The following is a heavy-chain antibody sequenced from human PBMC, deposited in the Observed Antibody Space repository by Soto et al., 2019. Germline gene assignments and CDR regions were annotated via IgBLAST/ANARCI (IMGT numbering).Heavy chain of an antibody. J-gene: IGHJ6*02. CDR2: ISAYNGNT. CDR3: ARVRYCISTSCYGGGYYYYGMDV. CDR1: GYTFTSYG. V-gene: IGHV1-18*01. Sequence: QVQLVQSGAEVKKPGASVKVSCKAAGYTFTSYGISWVRQAPGQGLEWMGWISAYNGNTNYAQKLQGRVTMTTDTSTSTAYMELRSLRSDDTAVYYCARVRYCISTSCYGGGYYYYGMDVWGQGTTVTVSS. D-gene: IGHD2-2*01.